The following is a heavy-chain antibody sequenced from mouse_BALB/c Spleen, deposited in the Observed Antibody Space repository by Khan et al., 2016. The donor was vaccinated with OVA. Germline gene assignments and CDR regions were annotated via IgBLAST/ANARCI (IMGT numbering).Heavy chain of an antibody. CDR1: GFTFSSYG. V-gene: IGHV5-17*02. J-gene: IGHJ2*01. CDR2: ISGDSNTI. D-gene: IGHD1-1*01. Sequence: EVQLVESGGDLVQPGGSRKLSCAASGFTFSSYGMHWVRQAPEKGLEWVAYISGDSNTIYYADTVKGRFTISRDNHRNTLFLQMTSLMSEETAMYYCATSYCYGYYVDYWGRGTTLTVSS. CDR3: ATSYCYGYYVDY.